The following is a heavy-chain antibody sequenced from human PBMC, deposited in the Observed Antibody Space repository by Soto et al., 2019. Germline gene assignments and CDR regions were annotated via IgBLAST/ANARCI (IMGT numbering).Heavy chain of an antibody. D-gene: IGHD6-13*01. CDR3: ARPYGSWYEEGYFQH. V-gene: IGHV5-51*01. J-gene: IGHJ1*01. CDR1: GYSFTSYW. CDR2: IYPGDSDT. Sequence: PGESLKISCKGSGYSFTSYWIGWVRQMPGKGLEWMGIIYPGDSDTRYSPSFQGQVTISADKSISTAYLQWSSLKASDTAMYYCARPYGSWYEEGYFQHWGQGTLVTVSS.